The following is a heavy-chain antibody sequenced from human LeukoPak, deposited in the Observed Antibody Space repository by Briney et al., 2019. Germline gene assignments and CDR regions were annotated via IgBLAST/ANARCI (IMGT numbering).Heavy chain of an antibody. CDR3: VRDLLGSGSTTAYLYH. V-gene: IGHV3-21*01. D-gene: IGHD3-10*01. J-gene: IGHJ1*01. Sequence: GGSLRLSCAPSGFTFSDYSMNWVRQAPGKGLEWVSSISRRSRHVYYAGSVKGRFTISRDDARISLYLQMNSLRAEDMAVYFCVRDLLGSGSTTAYLYHWGQGTLVTVSS. CDR2: ISRRSRHV. CDR1: GFTFSDYS.